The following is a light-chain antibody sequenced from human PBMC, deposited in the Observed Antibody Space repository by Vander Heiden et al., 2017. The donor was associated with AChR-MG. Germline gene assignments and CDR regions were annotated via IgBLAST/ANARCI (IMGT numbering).Light chain of an antibody. CDR1: TSNSGNNF. J-gene: IGLJ2*01. Sequence: QSVLTQPPSVSAAPGQTVTISCSGITSNSGNNFVSWYQQLPGKAPKLLIFENTKRPSGFPDGFSGSKSGTSATLGITGLQTGDEADYYCGTWDSSLNTVIFGGGTKLTVL. CDR2: ENT. CDR3: GTWDSSLNTVI. V-gene: IGLV1-51*02.